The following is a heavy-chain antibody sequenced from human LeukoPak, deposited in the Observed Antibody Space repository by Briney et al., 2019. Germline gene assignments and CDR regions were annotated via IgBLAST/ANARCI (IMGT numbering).Heavy chain of an antibody. CDR2: ISYDGSNK. Sequence: GGSLRLSCAASGFTFSSYGMHWVRQAPGKGLEWVAVISYDGSNKYYADSVKGRFTISRDNSKNTLYLQMNSLRAEDTDVYYCAKVFSTMATDYWGQGTLVTVSS. D-gene: IGHD3-10*01. CDR1: GFTFSSYG. J-gene: IGHJ4*02. V-gene: IGHV3-30*18. CDR3: AKVFSTMATDY.